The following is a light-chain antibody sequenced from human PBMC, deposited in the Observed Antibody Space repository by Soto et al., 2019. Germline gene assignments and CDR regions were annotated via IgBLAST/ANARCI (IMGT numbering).Light chain of an antibody. CDR2: DAS. Sequence: EIVLTQFPSTLSLSPGERATLSCRASQSVSSSLAWYQQKPGQAPRLLIYDASHRATGIPARFSGSGSGTDFTLTIGSLEPEDFAVYYCQQRSNWPVTFGQGTRLEVK. CDR3: QQRSNWPVT. CDR1: QSVSSS. J-gene: IGKJ5*01. V-gene: IGKV3-11*01.